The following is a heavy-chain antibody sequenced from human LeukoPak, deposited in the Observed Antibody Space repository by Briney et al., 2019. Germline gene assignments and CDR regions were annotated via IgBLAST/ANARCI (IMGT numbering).Heavy chain of an antibody. D-gene: IGHD3-10*01. CDR1: GGSISSYY. Sequence: SETLSLTCTVSGGSISSYYWSWIRQPPGKGLEWIGYVYYSGSTNYNPSLKSRVTISVDTSKNQFSLKLSSVTAADTAVYDCARGRFGRGVIGGAIDYWGQGTLVTVSS. CDR3: ARGRFGRGVIGGAIDY. CDR2: VYYSGST. J-gene: IGHJ4*02. V-gene: IGHV4-59*01.